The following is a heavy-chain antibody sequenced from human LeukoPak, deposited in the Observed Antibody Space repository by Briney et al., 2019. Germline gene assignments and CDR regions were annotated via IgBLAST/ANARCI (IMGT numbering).Heavy chain of an antibody. J-gene: IGHJ4*02. Sequence: PGGSLRLSCAASGFTFSDYSMNWVRQAPGKGLEWVASVNTVSSYIYYADPMRGRFTISRDSAKNSLFLQMNSLRAEDTAVYYCARLRRNSDRSDFFYYYDHWGQGTLVTVSS. CDR2: VNTVSSYI. D-gene: IGHD3-22*01. CDR1: GFTFSDYS. CDR3: ARLRRNSDRSDFFYYYDH. V-gene: IGHV3-21*01.